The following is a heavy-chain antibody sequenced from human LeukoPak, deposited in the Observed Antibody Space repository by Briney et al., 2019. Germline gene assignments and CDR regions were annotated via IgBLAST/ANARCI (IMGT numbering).Heavy chain of an antibody. CDR2: INHSGST. CDR3: ASFHSSTSRDYFDF. Sequence: SETLSLTCTVSGGSISSSSYYWGWIRQPPGKGLEWIGEINHSGSTNYNPSLKSRVTISVDTSKNQFSLKPSSVTAADTAVYYCASFHSSTSRDYFDFWGQGTLVTVSS. J-gene: IGHJ4*02. D-gene: IGHD2-2*01. CDR1: GGSISSSSYY. V-gene: IGHV4-39*07.